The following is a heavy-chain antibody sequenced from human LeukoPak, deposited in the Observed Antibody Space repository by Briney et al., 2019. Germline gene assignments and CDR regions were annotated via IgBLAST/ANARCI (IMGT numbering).Heavy chain of an antibody. CDR3: ARDSPDIVVVVAATDAFDI. CDR1: GFTFSSYS. V-gene: IGHV3-48*01. J-gene: IGHJ3*02. Sequence: GGSLRLSRAASGFTFSSYSTNGGPQAPGKGLEWGSYISSSSSTIYYADSVKGRFTISRDNAKNSLYLQMNSLRAEDTAVYYCARDSPDIVVVVAATDAFDIWGQGTMVTVSS. CDR2: ISSSSSTI. D-gene: IGHD2-15*01.